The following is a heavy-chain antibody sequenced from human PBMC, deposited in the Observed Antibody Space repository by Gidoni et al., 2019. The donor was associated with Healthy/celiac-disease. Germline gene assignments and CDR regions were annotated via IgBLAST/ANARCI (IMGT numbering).Heavy chain of an antibody. CDR3: TRLDYGDYVYYYYGMDV. V-gene: IGHV3-73*02. J-gene: IGHJ6*02. D-gene: IGHD4-17*01. CDR2: IRRKANSYAT. Sequence: EVQLVESGGGLVQPGGAMKLSSAASGFTVSGSASHWVRQASGKGLEWVGRIRRKANSYATAYAASVKGRFTISRDDSKNTAYLQINSLKTEDTAVYYCTRLDYGDYVYYYYGMDVWGQGTTVTVSS. CDR1: GFTVSGSA.